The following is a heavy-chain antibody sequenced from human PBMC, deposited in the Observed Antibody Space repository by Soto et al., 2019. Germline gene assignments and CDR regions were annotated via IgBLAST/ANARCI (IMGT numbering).Heavy chain of an antibody. V-gene: IGHV4-59*12. CDR3: ASSTRGDWFDS. CDR1: GGSISSYY. CDR2: IYHSGST. J-gene: IGHJ5*01. Sequence: ETLSLTCTISGGSISSYYWSWIRQPPGKGLEWIGYIYHSGSTVYNPSLKSRVTISVDTSKNQFSLKLKSVTAADTAVYYCASSTRGDWFDSWGQGTLVTV. D-gene: IGHD3-10*01.